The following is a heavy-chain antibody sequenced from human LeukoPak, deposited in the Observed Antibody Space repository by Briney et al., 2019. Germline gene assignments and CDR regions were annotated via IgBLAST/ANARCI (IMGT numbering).Heavy chain of an antibody. J-gene: IGHJ4*02. CDR2: IYYSGST. V-gene: IGHV4-59*12. CDR3: AREFSSVASAGTDY. CDR1: GGSISSYY. D-gene: IGHD6-13*01. Sequence: KASETLSLTCTVSGGSISSYYWSWIRQPPGKGLEWIGYIYYSGSTNYNPSLKSRVTMSVDTSKNQLSLKVSSVTAADTAVYYCAREFSSVASAGTDYWGQGTLVTVSS.